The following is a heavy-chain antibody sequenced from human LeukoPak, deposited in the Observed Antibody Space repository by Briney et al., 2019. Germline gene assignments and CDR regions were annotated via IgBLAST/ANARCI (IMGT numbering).Heavy chain of an antibody. CDR3: ATQSENYYDSSGYYREAPSFDY. CDR1: GGTFSSYA. J-gene: IGHJ4*02. V-gene: IGHV1-69*13. Sequence: SVKVSCKASGGTFSSYAISWVRQAPGQGLEWMGGNIPIFGTANYAQKFQGRVTITADESTSTAYMELSSLRSEDTAVYYCATQSENYYDSSGYYREAPSFDYWGQGTLVTVSS. CDR2: NIPIFGTA. D-gene: IGHD3-22*01.